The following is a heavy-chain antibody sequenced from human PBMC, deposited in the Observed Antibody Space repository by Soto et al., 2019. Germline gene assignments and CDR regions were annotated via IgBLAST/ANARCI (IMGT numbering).Heavy chain of an antibody. J-gene: IGHJ6*02. CDR3: ARGVAARRGDTFGMDV. CDR1: GYSFTNFG. D-gene: IGHD6-6*01. Sequence: GASVKVSCKASGYSFTNFGINWVRQAPGQGLEWMGWINTYNVHTNSAQKFQGRVTMTRDISRSTVYMELSSLRSGDTAVYYCARGVAARRGDTFGMDVWGQGTTVTVSS. V-gene: IGHV1-18*01. CDR2: INTYNVHT.